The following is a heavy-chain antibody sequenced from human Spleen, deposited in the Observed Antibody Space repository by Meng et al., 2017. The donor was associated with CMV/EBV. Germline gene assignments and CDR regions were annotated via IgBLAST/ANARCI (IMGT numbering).Heavy chain of an antibody. J-gene: IGHJ5*02. CDR3: ARTTTRVEISPNLDR. CDR2: INPDSGVT. D-gene: IGHD5-24*01. Sequence: ASVKVSCKASGYTFTNYDINWVRQAPGQGLEWMGWINPDSGVTKFAQNFQGRVTVTRDTSIATAYMALSRLTFDDTAVYYCARTTTRVEISPNLDRWGQGTLVTVSS. CDR1: GYTFTNYD. V-gene: IGHV1-2*02.